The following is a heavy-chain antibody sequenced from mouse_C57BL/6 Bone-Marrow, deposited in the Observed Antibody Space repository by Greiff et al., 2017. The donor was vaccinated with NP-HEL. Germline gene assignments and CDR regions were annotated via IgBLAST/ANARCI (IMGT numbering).Heavy chain of an antibody. Sequence: VQLQQPGAELVMPGASVKLSCKASGYTFTSYWMHWVKQRPRQGLEWIGEIDPSDSYTNYNQKFKGKSTLTVDKSSSTAYMQLSSLTSEDSAVYYCARWLLPYFDYWGQGTTLTVSS. J-gene: IGHJ2*01. D-gene: IGHD2-3*01. CDR1: GYTFTSYW. V-gene: IGHV1-69*01. CDR3: ARWLLPYFDY. CDR2: IDPSDSYT.